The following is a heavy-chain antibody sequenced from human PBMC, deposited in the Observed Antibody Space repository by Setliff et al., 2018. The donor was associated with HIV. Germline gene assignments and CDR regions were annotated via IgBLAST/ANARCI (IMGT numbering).Heavy chain of an antibody. J-gene: IGHJ4*02. CDR2: IYHSGST. CDR3: TRKAVGRIADRPTYFDY. D-gene: IGHD6-6*01. CDR1: DYSISSGYY. Sequence: SETLSLTCAVSDYSISSGYYWGWIRQPPGKGLEWIGTIYHSGSTYYNPSLKSRVKMSVDTSKNHLSLKLNSVTAADTAVYYCTRKAVGRIADRPTYFDYWGQGILVTVSS. V-gene: IGHV4-38-2*01.